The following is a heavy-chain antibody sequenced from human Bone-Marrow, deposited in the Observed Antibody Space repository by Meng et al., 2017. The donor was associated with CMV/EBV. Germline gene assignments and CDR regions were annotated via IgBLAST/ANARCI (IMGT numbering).Heavy chain of an antibody. CDR3: ARTLGYCSSTSCYTEYYFDY. CDR1: GFTFDDYG. V-gene: IGHV3-20*04. Sequence: GGSLRLSCAAYGFTFDDYGMSWVRQAPGKGLEWVSGINWNGGSTGYADSVKGRFTISRDNAKNSLYLQMNSLRAEDTALYYCARTLGYCSSTSCYTEYYFDYWGQGTLVTVSS. J-gene: IGHJ4*02. D-gene: IGHD2-2*02. CDR2: INWNGGST.